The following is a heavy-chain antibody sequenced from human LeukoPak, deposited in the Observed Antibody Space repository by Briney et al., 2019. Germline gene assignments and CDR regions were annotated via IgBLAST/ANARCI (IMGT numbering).Heavy chain of an antibody. D-gene: IGHD4-11*01. CDR1: GGSISSGSYY. CDR3: ARGEDYSTPFDL. CDR2: IYTSGST. Sequence: SETLSLTCTVSGGSISSGSYYWSWIRQPARKGLEWIGRIYTSGSTNYNPSLKSRVTISVDTSKNQFSLKLSSVTAADTAVYYCARGEDYSTPFDLWGRGTLVTVSS. J-gene: IGHJ2*01. V-gene: IGHV4-61*02.